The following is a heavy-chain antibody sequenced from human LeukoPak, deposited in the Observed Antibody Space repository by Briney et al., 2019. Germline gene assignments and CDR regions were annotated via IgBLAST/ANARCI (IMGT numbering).Heavy chain of an antibody. V-gene: IGHV1-2*06. Sequence: ASVKVSCKASGYTFTGYYMHWVRQAPGRGLEWMGRINPNSGGTNYAQKFQGRVTMTRDTSISTAYMELSRLRSDDTAVYYCASATYYCSSTSCYGYYYYYMDVWGKGTTVTVSS. CDR1: GYTFTGYY. D-gene: IGHD2-2*01. CDR2: INPNSGGT. J-gene: IGHJ6*03. CDR3: ASATYYCSSTSCYGYYYYYMDV.